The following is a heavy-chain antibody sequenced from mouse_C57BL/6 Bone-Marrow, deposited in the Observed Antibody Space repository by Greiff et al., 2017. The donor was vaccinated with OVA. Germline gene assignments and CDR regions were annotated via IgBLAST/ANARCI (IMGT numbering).Heavy chain of an antibody. J-gene: IGHJ2*01. D-gene: IGHD1-1*01. Sequence: QVQLQQPGAELVRPGTSVKLSCKASGYTFTSYWMHWVKQRPGQGLEWIGVIDPSDSYTNYNQKFKGKATLTVDTSSSTAYMQLSSLTSEDSAVYICARRRLRAYYYCSSPLFAYWGQGTTLTVSS. CDR2: IDPSDSYT. V-gene: IGHV1-59*01. CDR3: ARRRLRAYYYCSSPLFAY. CDR1: GYTFTSYW.